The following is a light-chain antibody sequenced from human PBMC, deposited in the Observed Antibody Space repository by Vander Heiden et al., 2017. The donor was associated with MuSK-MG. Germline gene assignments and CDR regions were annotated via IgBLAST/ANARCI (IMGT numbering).Light chain of an antibody. CDR1: SSNIGAGYD. J-gene: IGLJ2*01. Sequence: QSVLTPPPSVSGAPGQRVTISCTGSSSNIGAGYDVNWYQQLPGTAPKLLIYGDSNRPSGVPDRISGSKSGTSASLAITGLQTEDEADYYCQSYDISLSGVVFGGGTKLTAL. CDR3: QSYDISLSGVV. CDR2: GDS. V-gene: IGLV1-40*01.